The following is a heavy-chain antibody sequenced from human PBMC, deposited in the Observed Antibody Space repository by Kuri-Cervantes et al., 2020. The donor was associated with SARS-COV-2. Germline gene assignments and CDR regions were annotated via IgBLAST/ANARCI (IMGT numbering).Heavy chain of an antibody. CDR3: ARSTWGSGHYYGMDV. CDR1: GFTFRSYG. Sequence: GESPKISCAASGFTFRSYGMHWVRQAPGKGLEWVAVIWYDGSNKYYADSVKGRFTISRDNSKNTLYLQMNSLRAEDTAVYYCARSTWGSGHYYGMDVWGQGTTVTVSS. V-gene: IGHV3-33*01. CDR2: IWYDGSNK. J-gene: IGHJ6*02. D-gene: IGHD7-27*01.